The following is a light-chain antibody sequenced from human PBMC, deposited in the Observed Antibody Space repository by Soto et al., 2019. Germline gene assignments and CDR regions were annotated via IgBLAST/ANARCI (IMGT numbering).Light chain of an antibody. V-gene: IGKV3-20*01. J-gene: IGKJ5*01. CDR2: GFS. CDR3: QHYVSSPPTT. Sequence: EIVLTQSPGTLSLSPGERATLSCRASQSVSSSYLAWYQQKPGQAPRLLIYGFSSRATGIPDRFRGSGSVTDFTLTISRLEPEDFAVYYCQHYVSSPPTTFGQGTRLEIK. CDR1: QSVSSSY.